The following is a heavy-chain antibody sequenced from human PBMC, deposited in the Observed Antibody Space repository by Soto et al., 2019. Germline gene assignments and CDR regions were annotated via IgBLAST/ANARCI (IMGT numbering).Heavy chain of an antibody. J-gene: IGHJ6*02. CDR2: IIPIFGTA. CDR3: ARGSGYDFWSGSHGAGYMDV. CDR1: GGTFSSYA. Sequence: ASVKVSCKASGGTFSSYAISWVRQAPGQGLEWMGGIIPIFGTANYAQKFQGRVTITADKSTSTAYMELSSLRSEDTAVYYCARGSGYDFWSGSHGAGYMDVWGQGTTVTVSS. V-gene: IGHV1-69*06. D-gene: IGHD3-3*01.